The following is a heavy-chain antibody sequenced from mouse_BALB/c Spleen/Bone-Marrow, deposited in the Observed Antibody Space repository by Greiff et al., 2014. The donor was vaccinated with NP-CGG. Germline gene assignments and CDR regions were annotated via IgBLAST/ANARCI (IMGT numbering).Heavy chain of an antibody. CDR2: ITGGGTT. D-gene: IGHD1-2*01. CDR3: ARHYGYVDAMDY. V-gene: IGHV5-6-5*01. Sequence: EVQGVESGGGLVKPGKSLKFSCAASGITVSSYTMPWVRQTPEKRLEWVASITGGGTTYYPDSVKGRFTISRDNARNILYLQVSSLRSEDTAIYYCARHYGYVDAMDYWGQGTSVTVSS. J-gene: IGHJ4*01. CDR1: GITVSSYT.